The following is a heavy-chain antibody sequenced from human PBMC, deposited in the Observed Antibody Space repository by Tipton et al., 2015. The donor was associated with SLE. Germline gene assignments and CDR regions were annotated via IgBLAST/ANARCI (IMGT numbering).Heavy chain of an antibody. CDR2: ISSSSSYI. CDR1: GFTFSSYS. CDR3: ARDLPDAFDI. V-gene: IGHV3-21*03. Sequence: SLRLSCAASGFTFSSYSMNWVRQAPGKGLEWGSSISSSSSYIYYADSVKGRFTISRDNAKNSLYLQMNSLRAEDTAVYYCARDLPDAFDIWGQGTMVTVSS. J-gene: IGHJ3*02.